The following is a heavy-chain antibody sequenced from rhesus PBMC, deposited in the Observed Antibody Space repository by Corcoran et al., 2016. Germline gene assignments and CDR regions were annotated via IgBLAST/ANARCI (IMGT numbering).Heavy chain of an antibody. CDR3: AASYYSGSQDY. V-gene: IGHV4-169*01. D-gene: IGHD3-16*01. CDR2: IYGSGSST. CDR1: GGSISSSY. Sequence: QLQLQESGAGLVKPSETLSVTCAVSGGSISSSYWSWIRQAPGKGLEWIGYIYGSGSSTNYNPSLKSRVTLSVDTSKNQLSLKLSSVTAADTAVYYCAASYYSGSQDYWGQGVLVTVSS. J-gene: IGHJ4*01.